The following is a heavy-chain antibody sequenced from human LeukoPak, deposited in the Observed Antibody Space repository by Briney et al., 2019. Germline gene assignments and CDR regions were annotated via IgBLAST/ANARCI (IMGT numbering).Heavy chain of an antibody. D-gene: IGHD1-26*01. V-gene: IGHV4-61*01. CDR1: GGSVSSGSYY. Sequence: PSETLSLTCTVSGGSVSSGSYYWSWIRQPPGKGLEWIGYIYYSGSTNYNPSLKSRVTISVDTSKNQFSLKLSSVTAADTAVYHCARDYSGSYYSLDYWGQGTLVTVSS. CDR2: IYYSGST. J-gene: IGHJ4*02. CDR3: ARDYSGSYYSLDY.